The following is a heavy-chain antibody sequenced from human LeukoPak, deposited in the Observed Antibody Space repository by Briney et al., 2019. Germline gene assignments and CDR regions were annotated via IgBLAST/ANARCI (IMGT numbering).Heavy chain of an antibody. CDR2: IDWDDDK. V-gene: IGHV2-70*16. D-gene: IGHD2-21*01. CDR3: AVXTXGSPSFDY. J-gene: IGHJ4*02. CDR1: GFSLSTPEVG. Sequence: SRPVLVKPPQTLTLTCSFSGFSLSTPEVGVTWFREPPGTALEWLARIDWDDDKFYSPSLRTRITISQDTPKNPAVLRMPQIDTXXXXXXXXAVXTXGSPSFDYWGQGALITVSS.